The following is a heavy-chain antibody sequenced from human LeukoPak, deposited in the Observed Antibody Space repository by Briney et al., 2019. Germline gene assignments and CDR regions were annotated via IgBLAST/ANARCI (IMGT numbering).Heavy chain of an antibody. D-gene: IGHD6-13*01. Sequence: SSETLSLTCTVSGGSISSYYWSWIRQPPGKGLEWIGYIYYSGSTNYNPSLKSRVTMSIDTSKNQFSLKLSSVTAADTAVYYCARDSSGYSSNFDNWFDPWGQGILVTVSA. CDR2: IYYSGST. J-gene: IGHJ5*02. V-gene: IGHV4-59*12. CDR3: ARDSSGYSSNFDNWFDP. CDR1: GGSISSYY.